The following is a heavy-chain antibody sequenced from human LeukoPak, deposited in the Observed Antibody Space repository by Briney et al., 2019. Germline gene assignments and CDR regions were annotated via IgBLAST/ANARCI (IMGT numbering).Heavy chain of an antibody. CDR1: GFTFSSYA. Sequence: GGSLRLSCAASGFTFSSYAMSWVRQAPGKGLEWVSAISGSGGSTYYADSVKGRFTISRDNSKNTLYLQMNSLRAEDTAVYYCAKDLFADSGWYRGSYYGMDVWGQGTTVTVSS. CDR3: AKDLFADSGWYRGSYYGMDV. CDR2: ISGSGGST. D-gene: IGHD6-19*01. J-gene: IGHJ6*02. V-gene: IGHV3-23*01.